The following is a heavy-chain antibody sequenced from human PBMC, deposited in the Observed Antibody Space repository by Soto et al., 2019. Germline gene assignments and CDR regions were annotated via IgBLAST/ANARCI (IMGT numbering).Heavy chain of an antibody. J-gene: IGHJ3*02. CDR1: GFTFDDYG. CDR3: ARGDGAHYYDSSGYRDAFDI. V-gene: IGHV3-20*04. Sequence: EVQLVESGGGVVRPGGSLRLSCAASGFTFDDYGMSWVRQAPGKGLEWVSGINWNGGSTGYADSVKGRFTVSRDNAKTSLYLQMNSLRAEDTALYFCARGDGAHYYDSSGYRDAFDIWGQGTMVTVSS. D-gene: IGHD3-22*01. CDR2: INWNGGST.